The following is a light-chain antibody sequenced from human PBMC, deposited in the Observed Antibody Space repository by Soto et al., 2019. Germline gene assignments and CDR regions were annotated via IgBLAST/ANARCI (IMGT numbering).Light chain of an antibody. V-gene: IGLV2-14*01. J-gene: IGLJ2*01. CDR2: DVT. CDR1: SSDVGGYNY. Sequence: QSALTQPASVSGSPGQSITISCTGTSSDVGGYNYVSWYQQHPGKVPRLMIYDVTNRPSGVSNRFSASKSGNTASLTISGLQAEDEADYYCSSYTGSTVVFGGGTKVTVL. CDR3: SSYTGSTVV.